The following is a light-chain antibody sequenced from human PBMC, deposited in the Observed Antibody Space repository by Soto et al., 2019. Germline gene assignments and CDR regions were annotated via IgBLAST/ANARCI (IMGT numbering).Light chain of an antibody. V-gene: IGLV2-14*01. CDR1: SSDVGGYNY. CDR2: EVT. CDR3: SSYTTSSTV. Sequence: QSALTQPASVSGSPGQSITISCTGTSSDVGGYNYVSWYQQHPGKAPKLMLYEVTDRPSGVSDRFSGSKSGNTASLTISGLQTEDEADYYCSSYTTSSTVFGTGTKLTVL. J-gene: IGLJ1*01.